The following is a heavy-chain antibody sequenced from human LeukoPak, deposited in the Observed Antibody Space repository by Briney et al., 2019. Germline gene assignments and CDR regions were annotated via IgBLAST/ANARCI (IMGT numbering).Heavy chain of an antibody. Sequence: GGSLRLSCAASGFTFTTYWMSWVRQAPGKGLEWVANIKQDGTEKYYVDSVKGRFTISRDNAKNSLYLQMNSLRAEDTAVYYCARIYYYYMDVWGKGTTVTISS. V-gene: IGHV3-7*01. CDR2: IKQDGTEK. CDR3: ARIYYYYMDV. CDR1: GFTFTTYW. J-gene: IGHJ6*03.